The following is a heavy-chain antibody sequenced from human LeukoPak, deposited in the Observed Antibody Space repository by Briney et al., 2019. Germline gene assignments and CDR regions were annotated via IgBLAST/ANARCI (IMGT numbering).Heavy chain of an antibody. D-gene: IGHD1-1*01. J-gene: IGHJ3*02. Sequence: QPGGSLRLSCAASGFTFSNYAMSWVRQAPGKGLEWVSAISGSGGSTYYADSVKGRFTISRDNSKDTLYLQMNSLRAEDTAVYYCAKRNRYIWNPGAFDIWGQGTMVTVSS. CDR3: AKRNRYIWNPGAFDI. CDR1: GFTFSNYA. V-gene: IGHV3-23*01. CDR2: ISGSGGST.